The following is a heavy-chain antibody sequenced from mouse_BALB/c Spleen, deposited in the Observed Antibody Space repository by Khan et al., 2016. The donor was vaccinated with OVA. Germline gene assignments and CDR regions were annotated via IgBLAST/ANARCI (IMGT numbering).Heavy chain of an antibody. CDR2: INTYTGEP. D-gene: IGHD1-1*02. V-gene: IGHV9-3-1*01. CDR1: GYPFTNYG. CDR3: ASGGYWYVDD. Sequence: QIQLVQSGPELKKPGETVKISCKASGYPFTNYGMNWVKQAPGKGLKWMGWINTYTGEPTYADDFKGRFAFSLETSASTAYLQIDNLKNEDTASYFCASGGYWYVDDWGAGTTVTVSS. J-gene: IGHJ1*01.